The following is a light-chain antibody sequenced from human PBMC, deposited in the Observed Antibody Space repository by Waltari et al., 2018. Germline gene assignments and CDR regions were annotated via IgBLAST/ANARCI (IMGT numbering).Light chain of an antibody. CDR2: DAS. Sequence: DIQMTQSPSSLSASIGDRVIITCQASQGISKFLSWVQQKPGNAPKVLISDASNLETGVPSRFSGSGFGTYCTFTINSLQPEDIGTYYCQQYESLPLSFGGGTKVEVK. CDR3: QQYESLPLS. J-gene: IGKJ4*01. V-gene: IGKV1-33*01. CDR1: QGISKF.